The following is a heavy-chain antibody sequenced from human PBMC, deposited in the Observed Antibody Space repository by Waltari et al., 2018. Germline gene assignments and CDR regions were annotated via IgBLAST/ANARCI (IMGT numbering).Heavy chain of an antibody. Sequence: QVQLLESGPGLVTSSETLSLTCDVSGYAVNSGFYWGWIRQAPGEGLEWIATVYHDGTTFYNPSLKSRLSVSMDTSKNQISLTLKSVTAADTAVYHCSRQVLGYCTSAACRRLESWGQGTLVTVSS. D-gene: IGHD2-2*03. J-gene: IGHJ4*02. V-gene: IGHV4-38-2*01. CDR1: GYAVNSGFY. CDR3: SRQVLGYCTSAACRRLES. CDR2: VYHDGTT.